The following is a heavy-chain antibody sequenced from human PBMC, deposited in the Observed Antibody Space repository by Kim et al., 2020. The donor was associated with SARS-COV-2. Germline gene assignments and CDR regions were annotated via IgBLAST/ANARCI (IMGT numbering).Heavy chain of an antibody. CDR2: ITPGGVNT. Sequence: ASVKVSCKASGFTFTNYYLHWVRQAPGQGLEWMGIITPGGVNTYYAQNFQGRVTMTTDTSTSTVSMELHSLRSEDTAVYYCARGEEDYCSYGSWPNKWGQ. V-gene: IGHV1-46*01. CDR1: GFTFTNYY. D-gene: IGHD2-15*01. J-gene: IGHJ1*01. CDR3: ARGEEDYCSYGSWPNK.